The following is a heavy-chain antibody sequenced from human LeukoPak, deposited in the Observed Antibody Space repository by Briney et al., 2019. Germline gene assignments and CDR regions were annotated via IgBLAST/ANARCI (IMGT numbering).Heavy chain of an antibody. CDR1: KFTFSSYS. CDR3: ARGPTMKMDV. D-gene: IGHD3-22*01. J-gene: IGHJ6*04. V-gene: IGHV3-21*01. CDR2: INSYSSYI. Sequence: GGSLRLSCAASKFTFSSYSMNWVRQAPGKGLEWVSSINSYSSYIYYADSVKGRFTISRDNAKNSLYLQMNSLRAEDTAVYYCARGPTMKMDVWGKGTTVTVPS.